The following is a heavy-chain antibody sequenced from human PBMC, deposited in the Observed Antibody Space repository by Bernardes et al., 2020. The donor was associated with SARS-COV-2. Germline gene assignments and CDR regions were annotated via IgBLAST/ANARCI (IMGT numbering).Heavy chain of an antibody. CDR2: INEDGRTI. CDR3: VNDFGGPSDY. V-gene: IGHV3-74*01. D-gene: IGHD3-16*01. Sequence: GESLSLSCAASGFSVGDYWMHWVRQAPGKGLVWVSRINEDGRTINYADSVKGRFTISRDTAKNTLYLQMNTLRVEDTAVYYCVNDFGGPSDYWGQGNLVTVSS. CDR1: GFSVGDYW. J-gene: IGHJ4*02.